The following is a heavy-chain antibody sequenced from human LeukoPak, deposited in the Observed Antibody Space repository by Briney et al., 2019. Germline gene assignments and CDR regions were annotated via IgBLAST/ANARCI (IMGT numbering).Heavy chain of an antibody. J-gene: IGHJ4*02. Sequence: GGSLRLSCAASGYTFSSHGMSWVRQAPGKGLEWVSAISGSGDSTFYADSVKGRFTISRDNSKNTLYMLMNSLRAEDTAVYYCAKTLPTFYGSGSYYKNPIDYWGQGTLVTVSS. CDR1: GYTFSSHG. D-gene: IGHD3-10*01. CDR3: AKTLPTFYGSGSYYKNPIDY. CDR2: ISGSGDST. V-gene: IGHV3-23*01.